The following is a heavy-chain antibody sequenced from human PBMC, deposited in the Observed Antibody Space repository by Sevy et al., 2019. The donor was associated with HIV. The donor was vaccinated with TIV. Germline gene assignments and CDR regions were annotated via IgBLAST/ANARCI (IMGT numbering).Heavy chain of an antibody. CDR2: ISAYNGNT. CDR1: GYTFTSYG. D-gene: IGHD4-17*01. J-gene: IGHJ4*02. V-gene: IGHV1-18*01. CDR3: ARDLLPFMTTVTTGFDY. Sequence: ASVKVSYKASGYTFTSYGISWVRQAPGQGLEWMGWISAYNGNTNYAQKLQGRVTMTTDTSTSTAYMELRSLRSDDTAVYYCARDLLPFMTTVTTGFDYWGQGTLVTVSS.